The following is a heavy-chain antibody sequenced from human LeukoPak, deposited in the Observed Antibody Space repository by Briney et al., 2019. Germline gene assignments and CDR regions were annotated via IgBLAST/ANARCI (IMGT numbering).Heavy chain of an antibody. CDR3: ARDRARFGLDY. D-gene: IGHD3-10*01. V-gene: IGHV4-59*01. J-gene: IGHJ4*02. Sequence: SETLSLTCTVSGGSISSYYWSWIRQPPGKGLEWIGYIYYSGSTNYNPSLKSRVTISVDTSKNQFSLKLSSVTAADTAVYYCARDRARFGLDYCGQGTLVTVSS. CDR1: GGSISSYY. CDR2: IYYSGST.